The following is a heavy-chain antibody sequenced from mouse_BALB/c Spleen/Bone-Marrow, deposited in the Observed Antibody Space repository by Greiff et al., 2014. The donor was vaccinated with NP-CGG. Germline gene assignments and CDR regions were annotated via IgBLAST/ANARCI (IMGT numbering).Heavy chain of an antibody. V-gene: IGHV14-3*02. D-gene: IGHD1-1*01. CDR2: IDPANGNT. Sequence: VQLKQSGAELMKPGASVKLSCTASGFNIKDTYMHWVKQRPEQGLEWIGRIDPANGNTKYDPKFQGKATITADTSSNTAYLQLSSLTSEDTAVYYCASYYYGSSTFAYWGQGTLVTVSA. CDR1: GFNIKDTY. CDR3: ASYYYGSSTFAY. J-gene: IGHJ3*01.